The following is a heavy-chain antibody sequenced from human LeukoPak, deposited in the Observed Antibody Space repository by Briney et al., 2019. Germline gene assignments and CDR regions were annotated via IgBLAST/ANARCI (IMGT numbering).Heavy chain of an antibody. CDR2: ISGNGGET. CDR3: AKGAYSGD. CDR1: GFTFSNYG. J-gene: IGHJ4*02. Sequence: GGTLRLSCAASGFTFSNYGMNWVRQAPGKGLEWVSTISGNGGETSHADSEKGRFTISRDNSKNTLYLQVNSLRAEDTAVYYCAKGAYSGDWGQGTLVTVSS. V-gene: IGHV3-23*01. D-gene: IGHD2-21*01.